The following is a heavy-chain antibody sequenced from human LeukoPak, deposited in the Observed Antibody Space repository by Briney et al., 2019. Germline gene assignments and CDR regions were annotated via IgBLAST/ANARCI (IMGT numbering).Heavy chain of an antibody. CDR2: ISGSGDYT. CDR1: GFTFSNYA. D-gene: IGHD3-10*01. Sequence: GGSLRLSCAASGFTFSNYAMSWVRQAPGKGLELVSVISGSGDYTNYADSVKGRFTISRDNSKNTLYLQMNTLRAEDTAVYYCAKDRGVQLWFGDYWGQGTLVTVSS. J-gene: IGHJ4*02. CDR3: AKDRGVQLWFGDY. V-gene: IGHV3-23*01.